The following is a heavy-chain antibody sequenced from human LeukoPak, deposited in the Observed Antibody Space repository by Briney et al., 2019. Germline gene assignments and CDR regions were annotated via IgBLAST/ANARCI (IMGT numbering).Heavy chain of an antibody. Sequence: GGSLRLSCAASGFTFSSYSMNWVRQAPGKGLEWVSSISSSSSYIYYADSVKGRFTISRDNAMNSLYLQMNSLRAEDTAVYYCARDLTTVTFDYWGQGTLVTVSS. J-gene: IGHJ4*02. V-gene: IGHV3-21*01. CDR1: GFTFSSYS. D-gene: IGHD4-17*01. CDR3: ARDLTTVTFDY. CDR2: ISSSSSYI.